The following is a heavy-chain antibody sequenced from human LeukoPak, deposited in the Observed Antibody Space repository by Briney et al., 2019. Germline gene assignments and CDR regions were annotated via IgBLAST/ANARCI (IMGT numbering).Heavy chain of an antibody. CDR3: ARVESATGAFDI. Sequence: SETLSLTCTVSGGSVSSGSYYWSWIRQPPGKGLEWIGEINHSGSTNYNPSLKSRVTISVDTSKNQFSLKLSSVTAADTAVYYCARVESATGAFDIWGQGTMVTVSS. V-gene: IGHV4-39*07. D-gene: IGHD3-3*01. CDR1: GGSVSSGSYY. J-gene: IGHJ3*02. CDR2: INHSGST.